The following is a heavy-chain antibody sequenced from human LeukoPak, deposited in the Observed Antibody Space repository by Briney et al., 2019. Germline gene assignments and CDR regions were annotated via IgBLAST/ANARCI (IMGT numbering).Heavy chain of an antibody. V-gene: IGHV1-69*02. J-gene: IGHJ4*02. CDR2: IIPILGIA. CDR3: ARLHAPHFGPRTKYSYGPFDY. CDR1: GGTFSSHT. Sequence: SVKVSCKASGGTFSSHTISWVRQAPGQGLEWMGRIIPILGIANYAQKFQGRVTITADKSTSTAYMELSSLRSEDTAVYYCARLHAPHFGPRTKYSYGPFDYWGQGTLVTVSS. D-gene: IGHD5-18*01.